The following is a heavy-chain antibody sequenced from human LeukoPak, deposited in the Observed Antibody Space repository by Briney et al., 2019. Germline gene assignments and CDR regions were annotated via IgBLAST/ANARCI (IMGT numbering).Heavy chain of an antibody. V-gene: IGHV1-69*05. CDR2: IIPIFGTA. D-gene: IGHD2-21*02. CDR1: GGTFSSYA. CDR3: ATRVVVTASAFDY. Sequence: GASAKVSCKASGGTFSSYAISWVRQAPGQGLEWMGRIIPIFGTANYAQKFQGRVTITTDESTSTAYMELSSLRSEDTAVYYCATRVVVTASAFDYWGQGTLVTVSS. J-gene: IGHJ4*02.